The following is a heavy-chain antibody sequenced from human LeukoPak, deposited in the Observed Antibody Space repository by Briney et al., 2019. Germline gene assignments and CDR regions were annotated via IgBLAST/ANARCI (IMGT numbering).Heavy chain of an antibody. CDR3: ARDSSGIAAAGVDP. CDR1: GDSISPYL. CDR2: IYTSGST. V-gene: IGHV4-4*07. Sequence: MTSETLSLTCIVSGDSISPYLWSWIRRPPGKGLEWIGRIYTSGSTNYNPSLKSRVTISVDTSKNQFSLKLSSVTAADTAVYYCARDSSGIAAAGVDPWGQGTLVTVSS. D-gene: IGHD6-13*01. J-gene: IGHJ5*02.